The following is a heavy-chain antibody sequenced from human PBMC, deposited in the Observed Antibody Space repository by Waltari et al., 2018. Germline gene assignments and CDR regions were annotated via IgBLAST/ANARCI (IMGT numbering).Heavy chain of an antibody. CDR1: GGSFSGYY. D-gene: IGHD5-12*01. CDR3: AREGHPMGGYSGYDPPNWFDP. CDR2: INHSGST. J-gene: IGHJ5*02. Sequence: QVQLQQWGAGLLKPSETLSLTCAVYGGSFSGYYWSWIRQPPGKGLEWIGEINHSGSTNYNPSLKSRVTISVDTSKNQFSLKPSSVTAADTAVYYCAREGHPMGGYSGYDPPNWFDPWGQGTLVTVSS. V-gene: IGHV4-34*01.